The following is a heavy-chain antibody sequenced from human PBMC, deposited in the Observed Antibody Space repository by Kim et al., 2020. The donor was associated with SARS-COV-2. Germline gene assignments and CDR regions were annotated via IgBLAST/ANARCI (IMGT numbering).Heavy chain of an antibody. CDR3: ARGWWFGEFYFDY. J-gene: IGHJ4*02. D-gene: IGHD3-10*01. Sequence: SETLSLTCAVYGGSFSGYYWRWIRQPPGKGLEWIGEINHSGSTNYNPSLKSRVTISVDTSKNQFSLKLSSVTAADTAVYYCARGWWFGEFYFDYWGQGTLVTVSS. CDR1: GGSFSGYY. CDR2: INHSGST. V-gene: IGHV4-34*01.